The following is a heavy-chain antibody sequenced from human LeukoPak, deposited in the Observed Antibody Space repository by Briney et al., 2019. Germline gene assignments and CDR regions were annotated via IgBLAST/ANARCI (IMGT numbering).Heavy chain of an antibody. CDR2: MRNKANGYTT. CDR1: GYTFSDYY. V-gene: IGHV3-72*01. CDR3: VRDGQNWNFDY. Sequence: PGGSLRLSCAASGYTFSDYYIDWFRQAPGKGLEWAAHMRNKANGYTTEYAPSVKGRFFISRDDSKSSGYLQMNSLKTEDTAVYYCVRDGQNWNFDYWGQGTLVTVSS. J-gene: IGHJ4*02. D-gene: IGHD1-1*01.